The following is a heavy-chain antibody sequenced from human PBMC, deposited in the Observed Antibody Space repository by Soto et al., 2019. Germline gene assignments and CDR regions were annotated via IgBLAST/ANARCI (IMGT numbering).Heavy chain of an antibody. CDR2: ISFDGTNK. V-gene: IGHV3-30*03. J-gene: IGHJ4*02. Sequence: QVQLVDSGGGVVQPGRSLRLSCAASGFTFNTYGMHWVRQAPGKGLEWVALISFDGTNKYYADSVKGRVTISRDNSKNTLFLQMNSLRGEDTAVYYCARTVGYGDHDSDYWGQGTLVTVSS. D-gene: IGHD4-17*01. CDR3: ARTVGYGDHDSDY. CDR1: GFTFNTYG.